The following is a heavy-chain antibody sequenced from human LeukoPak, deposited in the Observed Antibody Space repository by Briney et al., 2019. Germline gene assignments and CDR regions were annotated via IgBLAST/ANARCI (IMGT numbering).Heavy chain of an antibody. J-gene: IGHJ4*02. CDR3: ARDIAAACDY. CDR2: TYYRSTWYN. Sequence: SQTLSLTCDISGDSVSANAWTWIRQSPLRGLEWLGRTYYRSTWYNEYALSVRGRITINPDTSKNQFSLHLTSVTPDDTAVYFCARDIAAACDYCGQGTLVTVSS. CDR1: GDSVSANA. V-gene: IGHV6-1*01. D-gene: IGHD6-13*01.